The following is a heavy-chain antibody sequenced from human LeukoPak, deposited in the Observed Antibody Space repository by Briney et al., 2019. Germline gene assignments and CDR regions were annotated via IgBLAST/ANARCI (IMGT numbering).Heavy chain of an antibody. V-gene: IGHV4-59*01. CDR1: GGSISGYY. CDR3: ARSVVTLYWYFDL. Sequence: SETLSLTCTVPGGSISGYYYDWIRQPPGKGLERIGYIYYSGSTNYNPSLKSRVTISLDTSKNQFSLKLSSVTTADTAVYYCARSVVTLYWYFDLWGRGTLVTVSS. CDR2: IYYSGST. J-gene: IGHJ2*01. D-gene: IGHD4-23*01.